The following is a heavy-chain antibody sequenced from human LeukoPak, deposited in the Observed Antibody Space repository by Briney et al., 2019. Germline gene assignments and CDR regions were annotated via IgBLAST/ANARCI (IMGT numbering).Heavy chain of an antibody. J-gene: IGHJ3*02. CDR3: ARARASDAFDI. CDR1: GYTFTGYY. CDR2: INPNSGGT. Sequence: ASVKVSCKASGYTFTGYYMHWVRPAPGQGLEWMGWINPNSGGTNYAQKFQGRATMTRDTSISTAYMELSRLRSDDTAVYYCARARASDAFDIWGQGTMVTVSS. V-gene: IGHV1-2*02.